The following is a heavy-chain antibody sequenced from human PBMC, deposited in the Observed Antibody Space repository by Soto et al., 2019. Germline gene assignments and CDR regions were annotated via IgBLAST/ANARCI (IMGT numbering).Heavy chain of an antibody. CDR2: ISGSGGST. V-gene: IGHV3-23*01. J-gene: IGHJ4*02. Sequence: GSLRLSCAASGFTFSSYAMSWVRQAPGKGLEWVSAISGSGGSTYYADSVKGRFTISRDNSKNTLYLQMNSLRAEDTAVYYCARAEIRFLEWNFDYWGQGTLVTVSS. D-gene: IGHD3-3*01. CDR3: ARAEIRFLEWNFDY. CDR1: GFTFSSYA.